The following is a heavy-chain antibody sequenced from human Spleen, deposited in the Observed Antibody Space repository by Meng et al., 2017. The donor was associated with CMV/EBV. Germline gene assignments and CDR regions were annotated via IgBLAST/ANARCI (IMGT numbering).Heavy chain of an antibody. Sequence: SGYTFTDYYIHWVRQAPGQGLEWMGWINPYTDGTNYAQKFQGRVTMTRDTSISTAYMELSRLTSDDTAVYYCARARVRGIIMTSVSHWGQETLVTVSS. CDR1: GYTFTDYY. V-gene: IGHV1-2*02. CDR3: ARARVRGIIMTSVSH. J-gene: IGHJ4*02. D-gene: IGHD3-10*01. CDR2: INPYTDGT.